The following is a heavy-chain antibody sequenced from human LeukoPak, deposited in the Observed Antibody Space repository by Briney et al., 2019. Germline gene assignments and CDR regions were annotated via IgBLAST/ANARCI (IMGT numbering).Heavy chain of an antibody. J-gene: IGHJ4*02. CDR1: GFTFSSYD. Sequence: GGSLRLSCAASGFTFSSYDMHWVRQAPGKGLEWVSAITTRGDTYYSASVKGRFTISRENAKNSLYLQMNSLRAGDTAVYYCARGLYSSGWYVPELDYWGQGTLVAVSS. CDR2: ITTRGDT. V-gene: IGHV3-13*04. CDR3: ARGLYSSGWYVPELDY. D-gene: IGHD6-19*01.